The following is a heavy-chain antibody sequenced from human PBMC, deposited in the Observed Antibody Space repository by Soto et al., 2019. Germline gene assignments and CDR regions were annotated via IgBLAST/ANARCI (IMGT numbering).Heavy chain of an antibody. Sequence: QMQLVQSGAEMKKPGSSVKVSCQTSGGTFNTYAMNWVRQAPGQGPEWMGDISPMFGAANYAPKFQGRVTITADESTGTSYMQLSSLTSEATALYFCAREVQVHTPAFVYWGQGTLVTVSS. CDR3: AREVQVHTPAFVY. CDR2: ISPMFGAA. V-gene: IGHV1-69*19. D-gene: IGHD3-10*01. CDR1: GGTFNTYA. J-gene: IGHJ4*02.